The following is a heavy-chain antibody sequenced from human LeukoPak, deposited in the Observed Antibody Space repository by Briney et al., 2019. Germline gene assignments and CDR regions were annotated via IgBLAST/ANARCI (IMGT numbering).Heavy chain of an antibody. Sequence: PSETLSLTCTVSGDSIDSYYWSWIRQPPGKGLEWIGYIYYSGSTNYNPSLKSRVTISVDTSKNQFSLKLSSVTAADTAVYYCARAGEDRLLWFGESRSYYFDYWGQGTLVTVSS. CDR3: ARAGEDRLLWFGESRSYYFDY. J-gene: IGHJ4*02. V-gene: IGHV4-59*01. CDR2: IYYSGST. CDR1: GDSIDSYY. D-gene: IGHD3-10*01.